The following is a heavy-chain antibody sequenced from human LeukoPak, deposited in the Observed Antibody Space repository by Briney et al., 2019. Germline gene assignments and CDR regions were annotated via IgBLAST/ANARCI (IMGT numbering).Heavy chain of an antibody. J-gene: IGHJ5*02. CDR3: ARARRIAAAGVINWFVP. V-gene: IGHV1-2*02. CDR2: INHNSGGT. D-gene: IGHD6-13*01. Sequence: ASVKVSCRASGYTFTGYYMHWVRQAPGQGLEWMGWINHNSGGTNYAQKLQGRVTMTRDTSISTAYMQLSRLRTDDTAVYYCARARRIAAAGVINWFVPWGEGTLVTVSS. CDR1: GYTFTGYY.